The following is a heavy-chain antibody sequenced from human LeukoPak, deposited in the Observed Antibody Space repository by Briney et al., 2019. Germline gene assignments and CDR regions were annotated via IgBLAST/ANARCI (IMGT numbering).Heavy chain of an antibody. Sequence: SETLSLTCTVSGGSISSYYWSWIRQPPGKGLEWIGYVDHTGSTNFNPSLNGRVSISRDTTKNLFSLRLRSVTAADTAVYFCARGRVSSSTWYSTYYYYFYMDVWGKGTTVTVSS. V-gene: IGHV4-59*01. CDR2: VDHTGST. D-gene: IGHD1-1*01. J-gene: IGHJ6*03. CDR3: ARGRVSSSTWYSTYYYYFYMDV. CDR1: GGSISSYY.